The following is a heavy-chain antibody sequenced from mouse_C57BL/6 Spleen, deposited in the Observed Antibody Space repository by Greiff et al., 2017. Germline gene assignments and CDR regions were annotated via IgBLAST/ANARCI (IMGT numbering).Heavy chain of an antibody. CDR1: GYAFSSSW. CDR3: ARYVGGWYCDV. D-gene: IGHD4-1*01. CDR2: FYPGDGDT. V-gene: IGHV1-82*01. J-gene: IGHJ1*03. Sequence: VQLQQSGPELVKPGASVKISCKASGYAFSSSWMNWVKQRPGKGLEWIGRFYPGDGDTNYNGKFKGKATLTADKSSSTDYMQLRSLTYEDAAVYFCARYVGGWYCDVWGTGTTVTVAS.